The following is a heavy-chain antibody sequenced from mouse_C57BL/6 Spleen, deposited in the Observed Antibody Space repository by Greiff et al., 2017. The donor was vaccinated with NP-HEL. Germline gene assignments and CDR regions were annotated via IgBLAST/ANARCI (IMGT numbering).Heavy chain of an antibody. J-gene: IGHJ3*01. Sequence: EVKLQQSGPVLVKPGASVKMSCKASGYTFTDYYMNWVKQSHGKSLEWIGVINPYNGGTSYNQKFKGKATLTVDKSSSTAYMELNSLTSEDSAVYYCAREGGYYGSSSFAYWGQGTLVTVSA. CDR1: GYTFTDYY. CDR3: AREGGYYGSSSFAY. D-gene: IGHD1-1*01. CDR2: INPYNGGT. V-gene: IGHV1-19*01.